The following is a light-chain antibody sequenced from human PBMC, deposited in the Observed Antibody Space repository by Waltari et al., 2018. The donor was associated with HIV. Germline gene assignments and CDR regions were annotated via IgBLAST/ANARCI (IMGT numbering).Light chain of an antibody. CDR1: SGAVSTDHW. V-gene: IGLV8-61*01. J-gene: IGLJ3*02. Sequence: QTVVTQEPSLSVSPGGTVTLTCGLSSGAVSTDHWVSWFQQTPGQSPRTLIYSTTSRSSGVPDRFSASILGNKAALTITGAQADDESDYYCALFMYGGTWVFGGGTKVTVL. CDR3: ALFMYGGTWV. CDR2: STT.